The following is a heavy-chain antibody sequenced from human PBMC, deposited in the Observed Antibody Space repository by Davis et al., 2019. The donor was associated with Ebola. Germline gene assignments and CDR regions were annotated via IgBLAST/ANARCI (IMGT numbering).Heavy chain of an antibody. J-gene: IGHJ3*02. V-gene: IGHV4-59*01. D-gene: IGHD6-13*01. CDR1: GGSISSYY. CDR2: IYYSGST. Sequence: MPSETLSLTCTVSGGSISSYYWSWIRQPPGKGLEWIGYIYYSGSTNYNPSLKSRVTISVDTSKSQFSLKLSSVTAADTAVYYCARAMYSSSSPGRYAFDIWGQGTMVTVSS. CDR3: ARAMYSSSSPGRYAFDI.